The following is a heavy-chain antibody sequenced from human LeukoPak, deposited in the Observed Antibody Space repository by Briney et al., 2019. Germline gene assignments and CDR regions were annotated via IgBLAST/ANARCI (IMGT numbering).Heavy chain of an antibody. V-gene: IGHV1-2*02. Sequence: ASVKVSCKASGYTFTGYYMHWVRQAPGQGLEWMGWINPNSGGTNYAQKFQGRVTMTRDTSISTAYMELSRLRSDDTAVYYCARGSDILTGYYSDYYYMDVWGKGTTVTISS. CDR1: GYTFTGYY. J-gene: IGHJ6*03. D-gene: IGHD3-9*01. CDR2: INPNSGGT. CDR3: ARGSDILTGYYSDYYYMDV.